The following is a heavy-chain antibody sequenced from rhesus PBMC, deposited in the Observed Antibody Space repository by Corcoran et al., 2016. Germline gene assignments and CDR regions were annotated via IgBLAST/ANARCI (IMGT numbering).Heavy chain of an antibody. V-gene: IGHV4-80*01. CDR3: ARGRTGVITDY. J-gene: IGHJ4*01. Sequence: QVQLQESGPGLVKPSETLSLTCRVSGVSISSNWWSWIRQPPGKVLGRFGGNDGNSEGHNANPSLESRVTISKDASMNHFSLKVGSVAAADTAVYYCARGRTGVITDYWGRGVLVTASS. CDR2: NDGNSEGH. CDR1: GVSISSNW. D-gene: IGHD3-22*01.